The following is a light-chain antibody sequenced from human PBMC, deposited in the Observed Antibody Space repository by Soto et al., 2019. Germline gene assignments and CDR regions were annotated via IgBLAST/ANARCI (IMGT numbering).Light chain of an antibody. Sequence: QSALTQPPSASGSPGQSVTISCSGTSSDIGTYNFISWYQQHPGKAPKLLISEVNKRPSGVPDRFSGSKSGNTASLTVSGLQAGDEADYHCSAYAGTSWLFGGGTKLTVL. CDR2: EVN. J-gene: IGLJ2*01. CDR3: SAYAGTSWL. V-gene: IGLV2-8*01. CDR1: SSDIGTYNF.